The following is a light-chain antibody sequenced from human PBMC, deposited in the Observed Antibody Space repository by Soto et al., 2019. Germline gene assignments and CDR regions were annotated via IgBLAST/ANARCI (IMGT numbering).Light chain of an antibody. CDR2: DAS. Sequence: EIVLTQSPGTLSLSPGERATLSCRASQSVANNYLAWYQQKPGQAPRFLIYDASSRATGIPDRFSGSGSGNNFPLTISRLEPGDFAVYYCEQYGSTPLTFGGGTKVEIK. V-gene: IGKV3-20*01. CDR1: QSVANNY. CDR3: EQYGSTPLT. J-gene: IGKJ4*01.